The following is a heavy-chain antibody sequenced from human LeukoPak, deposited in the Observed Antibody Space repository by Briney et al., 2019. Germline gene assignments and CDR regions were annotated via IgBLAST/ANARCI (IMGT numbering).Heavy chain of an antibody. CDR2: ISSSSRTI. CDR1: GFTFSSYN. Sequence: GGSLRLSCAASGFTFSSYNMNWVRQAPGKGLEWVSHISSSSRTIYYADPVKGRFTISRDNAKNSLYLQMNSLRAEDTAVYYCTREAPTTVTTLDYWGRGTLVTVSS. V-gene: IGHV3-48*01. J-gene: IGHJ4*02. D-gene: IGHD4-17*01. CDR3: TREAPTTVTTLDY.